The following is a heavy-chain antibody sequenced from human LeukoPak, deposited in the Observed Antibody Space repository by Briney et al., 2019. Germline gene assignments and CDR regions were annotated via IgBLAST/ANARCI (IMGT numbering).Heavy chain of an antibody. D-gene: IGHD6-13*01. Sequence: PSETLSLTCAVYGGSFSGYYWGWIRQSPGKGLEWIGEINPSGTTNYNPSLKSRATISVDTSKNQFSLKLTSVTAADTAVYYCARSSVYRSSWLIDYWGQGTLVTASS. CDR2: INPSGTT. CDR1: GGSFSGYY. J-gene: IGHJ4*02. CDR3: ARSSVYRSSWLIDY. V-gene: IGHV4-34*01.